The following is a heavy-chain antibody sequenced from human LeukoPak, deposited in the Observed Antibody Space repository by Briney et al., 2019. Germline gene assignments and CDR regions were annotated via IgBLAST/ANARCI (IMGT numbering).Heavy chain of an antibody. D-gene: IGHD1-26*01. CDR1: GFTLGLYW. CDR3: VRGGSYTFDP. CDR2: IKEDGSEK. V-gene: IGHV3-7*01. Sequence: GGSLRLSCSASGFTLGLYWMTWVRQAPGKGLEWVASIKEDGSEKSYVDSVKGRFTISRDNAKNSLYLQMNSLGAEDTAVYYCVRGGSYTFDPWGQGILVTVSS. J-gene: IGHJ5*02.